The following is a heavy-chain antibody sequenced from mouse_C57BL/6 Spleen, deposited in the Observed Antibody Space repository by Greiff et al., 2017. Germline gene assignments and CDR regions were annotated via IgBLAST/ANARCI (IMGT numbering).Heavy chain of an antibody. D-gene: IGHD2-2*01. Sequence: QVQLKESGAELVKPGASVKISCKASGYAFSSYWMNWVKQRPGKGLEWIGQIYPGDGDTNYNGKFKGKATLTADKSSSTAYMQLSSLTSEDSAVYFCARSDGYAAWFAYWGQGTLVTVSA. J-gene: IGHJ3*01. CDR2: IYPGDGDT. CDR1: GYAFSSYW. CDR3: ARSDGYAAWFAY. V-gene: IGHV1-80*01.